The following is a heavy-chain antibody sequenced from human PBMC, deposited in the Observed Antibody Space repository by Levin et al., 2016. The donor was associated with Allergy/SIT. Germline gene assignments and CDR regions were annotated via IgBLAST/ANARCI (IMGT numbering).Heavy chain of an antibody. J-gene: IGHJ6*03. CDR2: INHSGST. Sequence: SETLSLTCAVYGGSFSGYYWSWIRQPPGKGLEWIGEINHSGSTNYNPSLKSRVTISVDTSKNQFSLKLSSVTAADTAVYYCARGVRQYYSLQKWYYHYYYMDVWGKGTTVTVSS. D-gene: IGHD3-10*01. CDR1: GGSFSGYY. CDR3: ARGVRQYYSLQKWYYHYYYMDV. V-gene: IGHV4-34*01.